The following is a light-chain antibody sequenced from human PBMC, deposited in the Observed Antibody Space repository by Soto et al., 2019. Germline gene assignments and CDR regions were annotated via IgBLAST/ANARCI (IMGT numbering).Light chain of an antibody. J-gene: IGLJ3*02. V-gene: IGLV7-46*01. CDR2: DTD. CDR3: LLSYSDVWV. CDR1: TGAVTSGHF. Sequence: QTVVTQEPSLIVSPGGTVTLTCGFSTGAVTSGHFPFWFQQKPGQAPRTLISDTDNKHSWTPARFSGSLLGGKAALTLSGAQPEDEAEYYCLLSYSDVWVFGGGTKLTVL.